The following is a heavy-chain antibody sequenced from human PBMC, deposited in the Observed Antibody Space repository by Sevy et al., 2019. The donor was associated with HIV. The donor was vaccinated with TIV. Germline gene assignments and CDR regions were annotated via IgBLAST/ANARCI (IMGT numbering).Heavy chain of an antibody. CDR3: VRSREPAHYDILTGGWFDP. J-gene: IGHJ5*02. Sequence: ASVKVSCKASGFTFRTYIMHWVRQAPGQRPEWMGWIHCGNGNTEYSQKFQGRVTITRDTSASTTYMEVSSLRSEDTAVYYCVRSREPAHYDILTGGWFDPWGQGTLVTVSS. D-gene: IGHD3-9*01. CDR1: GFTFRTYI. V-gene: IGHV1-3*01. CDR2: IHCGNGNT.